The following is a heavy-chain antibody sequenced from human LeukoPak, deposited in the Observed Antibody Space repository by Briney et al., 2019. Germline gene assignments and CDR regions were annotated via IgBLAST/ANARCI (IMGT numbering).Heavy chain of an antibody. J-gene: IGHJ4*02. CDR1: GGFIRSYY. D-gene: IGHD4-17*01. CDR2: IYYSGST. Sequence: PSETLSLTCTVSGGFIRSYYWSWMRQPPGKGLEWIGYIYYSGSTNYNPSLKSRVSISVDTSKNQFSLKLSSVTAADTAVYYCARTGSTVTMLYPFDLWGQGTLVTVSS. V-gene: IGHV4-59*01. CDR3: ARTGSTVTMLYPFDL.